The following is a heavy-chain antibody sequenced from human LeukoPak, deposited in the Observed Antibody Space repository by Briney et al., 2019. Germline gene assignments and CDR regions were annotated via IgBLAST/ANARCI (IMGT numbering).Heavy chain of an antibody. J-gene: IGHJ6*04. CDR1: GFTISNYW. CDR2: IKQDGSDK. D-gene: IGHD3-3*01. CDR3: ARTPWDFWSNSMDV. Sequence: GGSLRLSCAASGFTISNYWMSWVRQAPGKGLEWVANIKQDGSDKYYVGSVKGRFTISRDSAKNSLYLQMNSLRAEDTAVYYCARTPWDFWSNSMDVWGKGTTVTVSS. V-gene: IGHV3-7*01.